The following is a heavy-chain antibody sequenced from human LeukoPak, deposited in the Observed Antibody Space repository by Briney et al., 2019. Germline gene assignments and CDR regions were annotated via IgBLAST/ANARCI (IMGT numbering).Heavy chain of an antibody. CDR3: AKELKAAGIFDY. Sequence: PGGSLRLSCAASGFTFSSYGMHWVRQAPGKGLERVAVISYDGSNKYYADSVKGRFTISRGNSKNTLYLQMNSLRAEDTAVYYCAKELKAAGIFDYWGQGTLVTVSS. J-gene: IGHJ4*02. CDR1: GFTFSSYG. D-gene: IGHD6-13*01. CDR2: ISYDGSNK. V-gene: IGHV3-30*18.